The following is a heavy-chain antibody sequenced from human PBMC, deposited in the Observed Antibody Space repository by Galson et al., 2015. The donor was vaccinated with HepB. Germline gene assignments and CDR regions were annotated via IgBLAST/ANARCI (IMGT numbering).Heavy chain of an antibody. V-gene: IGHV3-74*01. CDR3: AREHIGYDKFDY. J-gene: IGHJ4*02. CDR2: INSDGSST. D-gene: IGHD5-12*01. CDR1: GFTFSSYW. Sequence: SLRLSCAASGFTFSSYWMHWVRQAPGKGLVWVSRINSDGSSTSYADSVKGRFTISRDNARNTLYLQMNSLRAEDTAVYYCAREHIGYDKFDYWGQGTLVTVSS.